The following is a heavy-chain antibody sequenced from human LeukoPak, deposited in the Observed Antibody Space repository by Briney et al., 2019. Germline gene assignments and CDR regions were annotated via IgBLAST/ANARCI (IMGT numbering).Heavy chain of an antibody. J-gene: IGHJ4*02. Sequence: GGSLRLSCAASGFTVSSNYMSWVRQAPGKGPEWVSVIYSGGSTYYADSVKGRFTISRDNSKNTLYLQMNSLRAEDTAVYYCARLRWLHRYFDYWGQGTLVTVSS. CDR3: ARLRWLHRYFDY. CDR1: GFTVSSNY. D-gene: IGHD5-24*01. CDR2: IYSGGST. V-gene: IGHV3-66*01.